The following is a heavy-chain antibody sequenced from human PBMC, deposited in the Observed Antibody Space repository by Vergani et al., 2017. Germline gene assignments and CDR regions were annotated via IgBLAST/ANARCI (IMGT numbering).Heavy chain of an antibody. CDR2: IYTSGST. J-gene: IGHJ2*01. V-gene: IGHV4-4*09. D-gene: IGHD4-17*01. CDR1: GGSISSYY. Sequence: QVQLQESGPGLVKPSETLSLTCTVSGGSISSYYWSWIRQPPGKGLEWIGYIYTSGSTNYNPSLKSRVTISVDTSKNQFSLKLSSVTAADTAVYYCARNPPLMGDYMWKYFDLWGRGTLVTVSS. CDR3: ARNPPLMGDYMWKYFDL.